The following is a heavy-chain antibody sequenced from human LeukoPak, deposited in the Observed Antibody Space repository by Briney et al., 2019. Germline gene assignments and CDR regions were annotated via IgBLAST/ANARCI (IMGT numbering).Heavy chain of an antibody. Sequence: PGGSLRLSCAASGFTFSSYAMHWVRQAPGKGLEYVSAISSNGGSTYYANSVKGRFTISRDNSKNTLYLQMGSLRAEDMAVYYCARGYCSGGSCRGYFDYWGQGTLVTVSS. CDR3: ARGYCSGGSCRGYFDY. D-gene: IGHD2-15*01. CDR2: ISSNGGST. CDR1: GFTFSSYA. V-gene: IGHV3-64*01. J-gene: IGHJ4*02.